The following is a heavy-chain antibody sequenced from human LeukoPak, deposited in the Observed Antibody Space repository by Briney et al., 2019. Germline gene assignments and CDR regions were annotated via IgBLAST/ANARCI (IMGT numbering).Heavy chain of an antibody. V-gene: IGHV3-48*01. D-gene: IGHD3-3*01. Sequence: GGSLRLSCAASGFSFSSYSMNWVRQAPRRGVEWVSYISSRSSTRYKADSVKGRFTMSRDNARNSLYLQMNSLRAEDTAVYYCARDSEDDFWSGYLFDYWGQGTLVAVSS. CDR1: GFSFSSYS. CDR2: ISSRSSTR. J-gene: IGHJ4*02. CDR3: ARDSEDDFWSGYLFDY.